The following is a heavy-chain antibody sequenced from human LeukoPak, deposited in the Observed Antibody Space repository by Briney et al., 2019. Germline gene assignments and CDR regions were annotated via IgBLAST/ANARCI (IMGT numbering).Heavy chain of an antibody. J-gene: IGHJ4*02. D-gene: IGHD3-22*01. V-gene: IGHV3-7*01. CDR1: GFTFSTSW. CDR3: ARFSLYDNSGYYSWLFDF. CDR2: IQQDGSAK. Sequence: GGSLRLSCAASGFTFSTSWMSWVRQAPGKGLEWVANIQQDGSAKYYVDSVKGRYTISRDNAKNSLYLQMNSLRAEDTAVYYCARFSLYDNSGYYSWLFDFWGQGTLVTVSS.